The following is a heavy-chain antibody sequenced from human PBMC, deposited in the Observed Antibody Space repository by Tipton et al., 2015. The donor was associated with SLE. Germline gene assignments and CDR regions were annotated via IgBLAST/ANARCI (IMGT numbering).Heavy chain of an antibody. CDR1: GFTFSSYA. CDR2: ISYDGNNK. Sequence: LRLSCAASGFTFSSYAMYWVRQAPGKGLEWVAVISYDGNNKYYADSVKGRFTISRDNSKNTLHLQMNSLRPEDTAVYYCARDPLECSGGSCYSYYYYYMDVWGKGTTVTVSS. D-gene: IGHD2-15*01. J-gene: IGHJ6*03. V-gene: IGHV3-30-3*01. CDR3: ARDPLECSGGSCYSYYYYYMDV.